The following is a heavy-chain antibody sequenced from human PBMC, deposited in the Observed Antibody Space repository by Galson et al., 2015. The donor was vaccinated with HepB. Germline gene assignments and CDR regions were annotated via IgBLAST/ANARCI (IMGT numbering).Heavy chain of an antibody. CDR1: GGTFSSYA. Sequence: SVKVSCKASGGTFSSYAISWVRQAPGQGLEWMGGIIPIFGTANYAQKFQGRVTITADESTSTAYMELSSLRSEDTAVYYCARGTCSGGSCYLNFDYWGQATLVPVSS. CDR3: ARGTCSGGSCYLNFDY. D-gene: IGHD2-15*01. V-gene: IGHV1-69*13. J-gene: IGHJ4*02. CDR2: IIPIFGTA.